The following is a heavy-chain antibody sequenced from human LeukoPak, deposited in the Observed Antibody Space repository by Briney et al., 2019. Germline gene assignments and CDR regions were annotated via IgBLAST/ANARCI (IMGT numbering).Heavy chain of an antibody. Sequence: SETLSLTCTVSGGAISSYYWSWIRQPPGKGLGWIGYIYYSGSTNYNPSLKSRVTISVDTSKNQFSLKLSSVTAADTAVYYCARHGAGTFDYWGQGTLVTVSS. J-gene: IGHJ4*02. CDR3: ARHGAGTFDY. CDR1: GGAISSYY. V-gene: IGHV4-59*08. D-gene: IGHD6-19*01. CDR2: IYYSGST.